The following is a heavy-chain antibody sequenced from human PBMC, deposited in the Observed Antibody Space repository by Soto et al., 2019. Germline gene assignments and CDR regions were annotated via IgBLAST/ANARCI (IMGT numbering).Heavy chain of an antibody. D-gene: IGHD6-13*01. CDR3: ARGPGSWYYYYMDV. CDR1: GYTFTSYD. Sequence: QVQLVQSGAEVKKPGASVKVSCKASGYTFTSYDINWVRQATGQGLEWMGWMNHNSGNTGYAQKLQGRVTMTRNTSISTAYMELSSLRSEDTAVYYCARGPGSWYYYYMDVWGKGTTVTVSS. V-gene: IGHV1-8*01. J-gene: IGHJ6*03. CDR2: MNHNSGNT.